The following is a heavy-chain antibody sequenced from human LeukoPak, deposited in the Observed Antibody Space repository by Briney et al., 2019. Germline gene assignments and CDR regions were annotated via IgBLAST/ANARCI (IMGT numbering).Heavy chain of an antibody. CDR1: GFTFSSYA. Sequence: PGGSLRLSCAASGFTFSSYAMSWVRQAPGKGLEWVSAISGSGGSTYYADSVKGRFTISRDNSKNTLYLQMNSLRAEDTAVYYCAKHNPDPGTNYYDRSGPDYWGQGTLVTVSS. CDR3: AKHNPDPGTNYYDRSGPDY. D-gene: IGHD3-22*01. J-gene: IGHJ4*02. V-gene: IGHV3-23*01. CDR2: ISGSGGST.